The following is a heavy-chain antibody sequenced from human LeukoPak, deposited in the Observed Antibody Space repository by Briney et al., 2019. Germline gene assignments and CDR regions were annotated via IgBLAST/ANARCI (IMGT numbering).Heavy chain of an antibody. D-gene: IGHD5-24*01. J-gene: IGHJ4*02. Sequence: AETLSLTCTVSGGSLSSSSYYWGWIPQPPGTGVEWIGSIYCSGSTYYTPSLKSQVTISVATSKNQFSLKPSSVTAADTAVYYCARRGTSRDSYKFDYGGQGNLVTVSS. CDR1: GGSLSSSSYY. CDR3: ARRGTSRDSYKFDY. CDR2: IYCSGST. V-gene: IGHV4-39*01.